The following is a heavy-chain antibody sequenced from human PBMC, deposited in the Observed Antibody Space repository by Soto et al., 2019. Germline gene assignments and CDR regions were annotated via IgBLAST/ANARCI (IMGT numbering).Heavy chain of an antibody. V-gene: IGHV3-23*01. CDR1: GFTFSSYA. CDR2: ISGSGGST. CDR3: AKDSSYYDILTCSTD. J-gene: IGHJ4*02. Sequence: GGSLRLSCAASGFTFSSYAMSWVRQAPGKGLEWVSAISGSGGSTYYADSVKGRFTISRDNSKNTLYLQMNSLRAEDTSVYYCAKDSSYYDILTCSTDWGQGTLVTVSS. D-gene: IGHD3-9*01.